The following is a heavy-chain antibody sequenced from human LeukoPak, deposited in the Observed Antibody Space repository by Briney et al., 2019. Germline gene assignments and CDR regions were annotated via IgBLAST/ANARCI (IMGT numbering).Heavy chain of an antibody. CDR1: GGSISSYY. J-gene: IGHJ3*02. D-gene: IGHD5-24*01. Sequence: SETLSLTCTVSGGSISSYYWSWIRQPPGKGREWIGYIYYSGSTNYNPSLKSRVTISVDTSKNQFSLKLSSVTAADTAVYYCARYNGYNLGAFDIWGQGTMVTVSS. V-gene: IGHV4-59*01. CDR2: IYYSGST. CDR3: ARYNGYNLGAFDI.